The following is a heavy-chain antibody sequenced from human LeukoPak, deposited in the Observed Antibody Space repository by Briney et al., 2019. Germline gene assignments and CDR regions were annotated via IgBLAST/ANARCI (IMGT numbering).Heavy chain of an antibody. D-gene: IGHD3-10*01. CDR1: GFTFDDYA. J-gene: IGHJ4*02. CDR2: ISWDGGST. Sequence: GSLRLSCAASGFTFDDYAMHWVRQAPGKGLEWVSLISWDGGSTYYADSVKGRFTISRDNSKNSLYLQMNSLRAEDTALYYCAKDHSPSYYYGSGSYYNSPFDYWGQGTLVTVSS. CDR3: AKDHSPSYYYGSGSYYNSPFDY. V-gene: IGHV3-43D*03.